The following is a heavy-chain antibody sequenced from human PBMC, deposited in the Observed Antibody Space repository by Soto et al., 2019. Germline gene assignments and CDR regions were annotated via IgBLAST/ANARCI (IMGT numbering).Heavy chain of an antibody. Sequence: EVQLLESGGDLVQPGGSLRLSCTASAFTFRNYAMTWVRQAPGKSLEWISSISGGGLNTHYADSVKGRFTGSRDDSKSTLYLQTANLTAGDTAVYYCAKGGSGWYPFDYWGQGTLVTVSS. CDR1: AFTFRNYA. V-gene: IGHV3-23*01. D-gene: IGHD6-19*01. CDR2: ISGGGLNT. J-gene: IGHJ4*02. CDR3: AKGGSGWYPFDY.